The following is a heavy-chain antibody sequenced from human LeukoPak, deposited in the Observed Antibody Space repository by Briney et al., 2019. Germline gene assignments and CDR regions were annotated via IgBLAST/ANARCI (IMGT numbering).Heavy chain of an antibody. J-gene: IGHJ6*03. V-gene: IGHV3-21*01. CDR2: ISTSSSYI. CDR3: ARVYDFWSGYLPYYYYYYMDV. D-gene: IGHD3-3*01. Sequence: GGSLRLSCAASGFTFSSYSMNWVRQAPGKGLEWVSFISTSSSYIYYADSLKGRFTISRDNAKKSLYLQINSLRAEDTAVYYCARVYDFWSGYLPYYYYYYMDVWGKGTTVTVSS. CDR1: GFTFSSYS.